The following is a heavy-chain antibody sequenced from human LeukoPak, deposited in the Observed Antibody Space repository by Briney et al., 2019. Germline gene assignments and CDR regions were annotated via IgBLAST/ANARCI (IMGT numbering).Heavy chain of an antibody. CDR3: ARGSGSSWYGAEYFQH. CDR2: INHSGST. CDR1: GGSFSGYY. J-gene: IGHJ1*01. V-gene: IGHV4-34*01. Sequence: SETLSLTCAVYGGSFSGYYWSWIRQPPGKGLEWIGEINHSGSTNYNPSLRSRVTISVDTSKNQFSLKLSSVTAADTAVYYCARGSGSSWYGAEYFQHWGQGTLVTVSS. D-gene: IGHD6-13*01.